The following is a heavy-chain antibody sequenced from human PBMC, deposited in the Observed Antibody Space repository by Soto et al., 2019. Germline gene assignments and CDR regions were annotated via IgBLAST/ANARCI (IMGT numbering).Heavy chain of an antibody. J-gene: IGHJ6*02. V-gene: IGHV3-30*04. CDR2: EAYDRRSK. Sequence: QVQLVESGGGVVQPGRSLRLSCAASGFTFSDYAMHWVRQAPGKGLEWVAVEAYDRRSKYYADSVKGRFTISRDNSRTTVYLQMNSLRDEDTAMYYCARDDILVIPGGSYNYGMDVWGHGTTVTVSS. CDR3: ARDDILVIPGGSYNYGMDV. CDR1: GFTFSDYA. D-gene: IGHD2-2*01.